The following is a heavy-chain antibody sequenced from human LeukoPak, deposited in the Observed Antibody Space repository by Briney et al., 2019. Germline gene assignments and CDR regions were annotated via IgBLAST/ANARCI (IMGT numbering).Heavy chain of an antibody. D-gene: IGHD3-10*01. CDR3: SGSGDYWYLDL. CDR1: GGSISSFY. Sequence: SETLSLTCTVSGGSISSFYWSWIRQPPGKGLEWIGYFYYRGSSNYNPSLQSRVTISVDTSKNQFSLKLSSVTAADTAVYYCSGSGDYWYLDLWGRGALVTVSS. CDR2: FYYRGSS. J-gene: IGHJ2*01. V-gene: IGHV4-59*08.